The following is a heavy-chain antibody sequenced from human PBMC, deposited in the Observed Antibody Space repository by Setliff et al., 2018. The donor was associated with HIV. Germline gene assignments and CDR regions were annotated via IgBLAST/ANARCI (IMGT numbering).Heavy chain of an antibody. D-gene: IGHD6-19*01. V-gene: IGHV1-3*01. J-gene: IGHJ6*03. Sequence: ASVKVSCKASGYTFTSYAMQWVRQAPGQRLEWMGWISAGNGNTKYSQTFQDRVTITRDTSESTVYMELGSLRSEDTAIYYCARDGGPGSGWGDYSYYFSMDVWGKGTTVTVSS. CDR3: ARDGGPGSGWGDYSYYFSMDV. CDR2: ISAGNGNT. CDR1: GYTFTSYA.